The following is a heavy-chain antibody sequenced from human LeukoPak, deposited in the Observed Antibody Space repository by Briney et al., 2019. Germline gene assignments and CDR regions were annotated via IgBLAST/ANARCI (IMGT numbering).Heavy chain of an antibody. Sequence: GGSLRLSCVASGFAFSSHAMTWVRQAPGQGLEWVSTISVTGGGTHYADSVKGRFTISRDNARTSLYLQMNSLRVEDTGVYYCARGDPHADLWGQGTLVTVSS. CDR3: ARGDPHADL. CDR1: GFAFSSHA. CDR2: ISVTGGGT. V-gene: IGHV3-23*01. J-gene: IGHJ5*02.